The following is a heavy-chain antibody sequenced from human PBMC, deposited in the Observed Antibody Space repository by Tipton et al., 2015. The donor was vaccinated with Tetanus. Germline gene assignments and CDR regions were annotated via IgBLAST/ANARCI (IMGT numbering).Heavy chain of an antibody. D-gene: IGHD2-21*02. Sequence: QLVQSGTEVKKPGASVKVSCKASGYTFTSYGISWVRQAPGQGLEWMGWISAYNGNTNYAQKLQGRVTMTTDTSTSTAYMELRSLRFDDTAVYYCARGGGGYCGGDCLSLFDYWGQGTLVTVSS. CDR3: ARGGGGYCGGDCLSLFDY. CDR2: ISAYNGNT. CDR1: GYTFTSYG. V-gene: IGHV1-18*04. J-gene: IGHJ4*02.